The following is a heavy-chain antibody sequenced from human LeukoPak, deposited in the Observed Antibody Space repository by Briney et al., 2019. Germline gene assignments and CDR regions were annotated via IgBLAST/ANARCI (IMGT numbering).Heavy chain of an antibody. CDR3: AGSTGGNYFDSSGYYYLNAFDI. V-gene: IGHV4-59*01. D-gene: IGHD3-22*01. CDR2: IYYSGST. CDR1: GGSISTYY. J-gene: IGHJ3*02. Sequence: PSETLSLTCTVSGGSISTYYWSWIRQPPGKGLEWIGYIYYSGSTNYNPSLKSRVTISVDTSKNQFSLKLSSVTAADTAVYYCAGSTGGNYFDSSGYYYLNAFDIWGQGTMVTVSS.